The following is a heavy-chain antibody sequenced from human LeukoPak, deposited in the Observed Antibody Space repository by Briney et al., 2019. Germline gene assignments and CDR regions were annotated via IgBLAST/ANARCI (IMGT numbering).Heavy chain of an antibody. Sequence: PSETLSLTCTVSGGFVSSYYWSWIRQPAGKGLEWIGRMYISGSTDYNPSLKSRVTMSLDTSKNQLSLKLISVTAADTALYYCARDLLNGMDVWGQGTTVTVSS. CDR1: GGFVSSYY. D-gene: IGHD3-9*01. CDR3: ARDLLNGMDV. V-gene: IGHV4-4*07. CDR2: MYISGST. J-gene: IGHJ6*02.